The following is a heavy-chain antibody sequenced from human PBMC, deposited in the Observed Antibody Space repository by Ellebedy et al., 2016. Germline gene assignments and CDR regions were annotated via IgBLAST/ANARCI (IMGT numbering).Heavy chain of an antibody. J-gene: IGHJ5*02. CDR1: GFTFSSYG. Sequence: GESLKISXAASGFTFSSYGMHWVRQAPGKGLEWVAVIWYDGSNKYYADSVKGRFTISRDNSKNTLYLQMNSLRAEDTAVYYCARDRGEWDWFDPWGQGTLVTVSS. V-gene: IGHV3-33*01. CDR2: IWYDGSNK. D-gene: IGHD2-8*01. CDR3: ARDRGEWDWFDP.